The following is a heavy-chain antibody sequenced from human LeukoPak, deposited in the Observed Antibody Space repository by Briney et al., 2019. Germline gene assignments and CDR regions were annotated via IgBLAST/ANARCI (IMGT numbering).Heavy chain of an antibody. CDR1: GFTVITND. CDR3: ARGVEPLAANTLAY. V-gene: IGHV3-53*01. J-gene: IGHJ4*02. Sequence: GGSLRLSCAASGFTVITNDMTWVRQAPGKGLEWVSVLCDGNTKYADSVQGRFTTSRDNSKNTLYLEMNSLSPDDTAVYYCARGVEPLAANTLAYWGQGTLVTVSS. D-gene: IGHD1-14*01. CDR2: LCDGNT.